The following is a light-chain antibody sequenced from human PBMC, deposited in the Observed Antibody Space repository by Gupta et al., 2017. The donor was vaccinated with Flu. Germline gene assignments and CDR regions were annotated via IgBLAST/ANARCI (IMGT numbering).Light chain of an antibody. J-gene: IGKJ4*01. CDR1: QGISSY. V-gene: IGKV1-9*01. Sequence: DIQLTQSPSFLSASVGDRVTITCRASQGISSYLAWYQQKPGKAPRLLIYAASTLQSGVPSRFSGSGSGTEFTLTISSLQPEDFATYYCQRLNSYPQGLTFGGGTKVEIK. CDR2: AAS. CDR3: QRLNSYPQGLT.